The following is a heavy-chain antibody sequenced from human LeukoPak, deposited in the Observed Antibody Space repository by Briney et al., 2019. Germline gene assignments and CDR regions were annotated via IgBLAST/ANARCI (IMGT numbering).Heavy chain of an antibody. D-gene: IGHD3-9*01. V-gene: IGHV3-72*01. CDR1: QFY. Sequence: PGGSLRLSCAAAQFYMIWVRQAPGQGLEWVGRSRNKANNYVTEYAASVTGRFTISRDASKNSLYLQMNSLKTEDTAMYYCTRYDYDIYSLWGRGTLVTVSS. CDR3: TRYDYDIYSL. J-gene: IGHJ2*01. CDR2: SRNKANNYVT.